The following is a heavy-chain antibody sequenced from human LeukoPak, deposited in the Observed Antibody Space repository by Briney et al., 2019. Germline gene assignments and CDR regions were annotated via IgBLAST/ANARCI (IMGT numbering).Heavy chain of an antibody. Sequence: SGESLEISCKGSGYSFTSYWIGRVRQVPGKGLEWVGIIYPGDSDTRYSPSLQGQVTISADKSISTAYLQWSSLKASDTAMYYCARRGNDYGDYPTDYWGQGTLVTVSS. D-gene: IGHD4-17*01. CDR3: ARRGNDYGDYPTDY. CDR1: GYSFTSYW. CDR2: IYPGDSDT. J-gene: IGHJ4*02. V-gene: IGHV5-51*01.